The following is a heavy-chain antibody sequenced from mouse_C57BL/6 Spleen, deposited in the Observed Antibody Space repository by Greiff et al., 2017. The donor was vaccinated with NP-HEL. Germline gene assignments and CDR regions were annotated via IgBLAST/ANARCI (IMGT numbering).Heavy chain of an antibody. J-gene: IGHJ3*01. D-gene: IGHD2-3*01. CDR1: GYTFTSYW. V-gene: IGHV1-64*01. Sequence: VQLQQPGAELVKPGASVKLSCKASGYTFTSYWMHWVKQRPGQGLEWIGMIHPNSGSTNYNEKFKSKATLTVDKSSSTAYMQLSSLTSEDSAVYYCARLGIYDGYYPFAYWGQGTLVTVSA. CDR3: ARLGIYDGYYPFAY. CDR2: IHPNSGST.